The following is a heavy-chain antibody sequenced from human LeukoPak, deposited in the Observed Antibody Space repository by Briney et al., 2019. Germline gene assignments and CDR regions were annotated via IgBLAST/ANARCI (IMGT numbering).Heavy chain of an antibody. V-gene: IGHV4-30-2*01. CDR2: IYHSGST. CDR3: ARGPVYCSSGGSCSPFDY. D-gene: IGHD2-15*01. J-gene: IGHJ4*02. CDR1: GGSISSGLYS. Sequence: PSETLSLTCDVSGGSISSGLYSWNWIRQPPGKGLEWIGYIYHSGSTYYNPSLYSRITISVDRSKNQFSLKLNSITAADTAVYYCARGPVYCSSGGSCSPFDYWGQGTLVTVSS.